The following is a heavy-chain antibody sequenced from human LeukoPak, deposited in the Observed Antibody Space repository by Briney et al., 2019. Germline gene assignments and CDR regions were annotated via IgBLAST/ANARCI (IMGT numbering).Heavy chain of an antibody. J-gene: IGHJ4*02. CDR2: INPNSGGT. V-gene: IGHV1-2*02. Sequence: ASVKVSCKASGYTFTGYYMHWVRQAPGQGLEWMGWINPNSGGTNYAQKFQGRVTMTRDTSISTAYMELSRLRSDDTAVYYCARDRYYYDSSGYPGYWGKGTLVTVSS. D-gene: IGHD3-22*01. CDR1: GYTFTGYY. CDR3: ARDRYYYDSSGYPGY.